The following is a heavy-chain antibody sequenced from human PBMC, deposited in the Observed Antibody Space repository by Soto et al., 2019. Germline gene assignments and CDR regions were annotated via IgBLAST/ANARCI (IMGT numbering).Heavy chain of an antibody. CDR2: ISYDGSNK. Sequence: QVQLVESGGGVVQPGRSLRLSCAASGFTFSSYGMHWVRQAPGKGLEWVAVISYDGSNKYYADSVKGRFTISRDNSKNTLYLQMNSLRAEDTAVYYCAKESPDIVVVVAATSCAFDIWGQGTMVTVSS. CDR3: AKESPDIVVVVAATSCAFDI. J-gene: IGHJ3*02. V-gene: IGHV3-30*18. D-gene: IGHD2-15*01. CDR1: GFTFSSYG.